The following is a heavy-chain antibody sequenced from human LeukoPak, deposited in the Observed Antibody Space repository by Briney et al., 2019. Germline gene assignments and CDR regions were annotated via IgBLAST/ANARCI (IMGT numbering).Heavy chain of an antibody. V-gene: IGHV3-53*01. CDR1: GFTVSSNY. D-gene: IGHD5-18*01. J-gene: IGHJ4*02. Sequence: PGGSLRLSCAASGFTVSSNYMSWVRQAPGKGLEWVSVIYSGGSTYYADSVKGRFTISRDNSKNTLYLQMNSLRAEDTAVYYCAREGPGYSYGSSGYWGQGTLVTVSS. CDR2: IYSGGST. CDR3: AREGPGYSYGSSGY.